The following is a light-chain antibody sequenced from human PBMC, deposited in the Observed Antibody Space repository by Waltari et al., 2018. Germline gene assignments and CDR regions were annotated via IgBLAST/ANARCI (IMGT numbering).Light chain of an antibody. J-gene: IGKJ4*01. CDR3: KQYNSIVLT. V-gene: IGKV3-20*01. Sequence: EIVLTQSPGTLSLSPGERATLSCRASQSVSNNFLNWYQQKPGQAPRLLIYGASSRATGIPDRFIGSGSGTDFTLSISSLELEDFAVYYCKQYNSIVLTFAGGTKV. CDR1: QSVSNNF. CDR2: GAS.